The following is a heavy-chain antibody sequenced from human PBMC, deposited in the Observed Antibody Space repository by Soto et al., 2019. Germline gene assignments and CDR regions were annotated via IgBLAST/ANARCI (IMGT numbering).Heavy chain of an antibody. J-gene: IGHJ4*02. V-gene: IGHV3-21*01. Sequence: EVQLVESGGGLVKPGGSLRLSCAASEFTFGDYNMNWVRQAPGKGLEWVSSISGSSSYIFYADSVKGRFTISRDNANKSLYLQMNSLRAEDTAVYFCARVRAFSFDYWGQGTRVTVSS. CDR2: ISGSSSYI. CDR1: EFTFGDYN. D-gene: IGHD3-3*02. CDR3: ARVRAFSFDY.